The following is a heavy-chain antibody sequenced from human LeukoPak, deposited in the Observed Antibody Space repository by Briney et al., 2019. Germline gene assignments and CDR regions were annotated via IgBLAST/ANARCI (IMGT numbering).Heavy chain of an antibody. CDR1: GFTFSSYG. CDR3: AKDEGYSSSWYFHYFDY. V-gene: IGHV3-30*18. D-gene: IGHD6-13*01. Sequence: GGSLRLSCAASGFTFSSYGMHWVRQAPGKGLEWVAVISYDGGNKYYADSVKGRFTISIDNSKNTLYLQMNSLRAEDTAVYYCAKDEGYSSSWYFHYFDYWGQGTLVTVSS. J-gene: IGHJ4*02. CDR2: ISYDGGNK.